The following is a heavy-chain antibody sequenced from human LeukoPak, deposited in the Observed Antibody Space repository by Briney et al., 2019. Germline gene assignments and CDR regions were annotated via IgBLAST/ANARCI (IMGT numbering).Heavy chain of an antibody. CDR1: GFTFDDYG. J-gene: IGHJ4*02. V-gene: IGHV3-21*01. Sequence: GGSLRLSCAASGFTFDDYGMSWVRQVPGKGLEWVSSISSSSSYIYYADSVKGRFTIPRDNAKNSLYLQMNSLRAEDTAVYYCARDRPGYWGQGTLVTVSS. D-gene: IGHD1-1*01. CDR3: ARDRPGY. CDR2: ISSSSSYI.